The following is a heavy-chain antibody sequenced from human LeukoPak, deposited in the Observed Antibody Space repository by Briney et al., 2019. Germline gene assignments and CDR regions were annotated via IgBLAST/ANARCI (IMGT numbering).Heavy chain of an antibody. CDR1: GYTFTGYY. J-gene: IGHJ4*02. D-gene: IGHD6-13*01. CDR3: ARAGVKGIAAAKADY. Sequence: GASVKVSCKASGYTFTGYYMHWVRQAPGQGLEWMGWINPNSGGTNYAQKFQGRVTMTRDTSISTAYMELSRLRSDDTAVYYCARAGVKGIAAAKADYWGQGTLVTVSS. V-gene: IGHV1-2*02. CDR2: INPNSGGT.